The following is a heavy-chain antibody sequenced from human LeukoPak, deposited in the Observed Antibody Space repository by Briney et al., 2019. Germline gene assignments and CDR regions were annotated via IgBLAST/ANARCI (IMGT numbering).Heavy chain of an antibody. D-gene: IGHD5-18*01. J-gene: IGHJ2*01. Sequence: PGGSLRLSCAASGFTFDDYGMHWVRQAPGKGLEWVSLISWDGGSSYYADSVKGRFTISRDNSKNSLYLQMNSLRAEDTAFYYCAKDRGYSYGPAGYLDLWGRGTLVTVSS. CDR2: ISWDGGSS. V-gene: IGHV3-43D*03. CDR1: GFTFDDYG. CDR3: AKDRGYSYGPAGYLDL.